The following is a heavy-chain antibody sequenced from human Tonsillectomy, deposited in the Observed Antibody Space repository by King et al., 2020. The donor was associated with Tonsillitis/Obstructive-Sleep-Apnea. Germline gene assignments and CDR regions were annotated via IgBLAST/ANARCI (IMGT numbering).Heavy chain of an antibody. J-gene: IGHJ4*02. CDR3: AREGEYSSTNYFDY. D-gene: IGHD6-6*01. V-gene: IGHV4-39*02. Sequence: QLQESGPGLVKPSETLSLTCTVSGGSISSSTYYWGWIRQPPGKGLEWIGSIHYSGSTYYNPSLKSRVTISVDTSKNQFSLQLSSVTAADTAVYYCAREGEYSSTNYFDYWGQGTLVTVSS. CDR2: IHYSGST. CDR1: GGSISSSTYY.